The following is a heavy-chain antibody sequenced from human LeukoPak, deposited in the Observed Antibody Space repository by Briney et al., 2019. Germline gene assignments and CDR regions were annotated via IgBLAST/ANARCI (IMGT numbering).Heavy chain of an antibody. J-gene: IGHJ4*02. CDR2: IYHSGST. D-gene: IGHD6-13*01. CDR1: GYSISSGYY. CDR3: ARDGGYSSSWHKPGTLGN. V-gene: IGHV4-38-2*02. Sequence: PSETLSLTCTVSGYSISSGYYWGWIRQPPGKGLEWIGSIYHSGSTYYNPSLKSRVTISVDTSKNQFSLKLSSVTAADTAVYYCARDGGYSSSWHKPGTLGNWGQGTLVTVSS.